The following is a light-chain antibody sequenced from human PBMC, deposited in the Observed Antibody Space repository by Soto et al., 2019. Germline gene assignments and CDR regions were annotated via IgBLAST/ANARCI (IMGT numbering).Light chain of an antibody. CDR1: QSVSSAY. CDR2: GAS. V-gene: IGKV3-20*01. J-gene: IGKJ3*01. CDR3: QLYGTYFRVT. Sequence: EIVLTQSPGTLSLSPGERATLSCRASQSVSSAYLAWYQQKPGQAPRLLIYGASSRATGIPDRFSGSESGTDFTLTISRLEPEDFAVYHCQLYGTYFRVTFGPGXKV.